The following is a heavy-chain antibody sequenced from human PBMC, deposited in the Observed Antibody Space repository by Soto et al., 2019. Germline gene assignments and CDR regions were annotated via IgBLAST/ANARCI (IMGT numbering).Heavy chain of an antibody. Sequence: QVQLVESGGGLVKPGGSLRLSCAASGFIFSDYYMRWIRQAPGKGLECISYISRDSGYTHYADSVQGRFTISRDNAKNSLYLEMKGLRPEDTALYFCARDPMGRGVPLDYWGPGTPVTVSS. J-gene: IGHJ4*02. CDR3: ARDPMGRGVPLDY. D-gene: IGHD3-10*01. V-gene: IGHV3-11*05. CDR2: ISRDSGYT. CDR1: GFIFSDYY.